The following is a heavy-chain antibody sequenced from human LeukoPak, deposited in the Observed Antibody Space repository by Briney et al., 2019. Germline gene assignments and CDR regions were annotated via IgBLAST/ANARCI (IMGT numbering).Heavy chain of an antibody. J-gene: IGHJ5*02. CDR1: GFTFSSYV. CDR2: IRYDGTEK. CDR3: ARVVIAARPHWFDP. D-gene: IGHD6-6*01. Sequence: PGGSLRLSCAASGFTFSSYVMHWVRQAPGKGLEWVAFIRYDGTEKYYAGSVKGRFTISRDNSKNTLHLQMSGLRPDDTAVYYCARVVIAARPHWFDPWGQGTLVTVSS. V-gene: IGHV3-30*02.